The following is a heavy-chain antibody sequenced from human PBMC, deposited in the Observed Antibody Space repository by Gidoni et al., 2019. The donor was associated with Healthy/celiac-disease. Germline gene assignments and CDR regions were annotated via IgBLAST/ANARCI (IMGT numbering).Heavy chain of an antibody. CDR3: ARDYDFWSGYYPHLGYSLDYYGMDV. V-gene: IGHV1-69*01. D-gene: IGHD3-3*01. CDR1: GGTFSSYA. J-gene: IGHJ6*02. CDR2: IIPIFGTA. Sequence: QVQLVQSGAEVKKPGSSVKVSCKASGGTFSSYAISWVRQAPGQGLEWMGGIIPIFGTANYAQKFQGRVTITADESTSTAYMELSSLRSEDTAVYYCARDYDFWSGYYPHLGYSLDYYGMDVWGQGTTVTVSS.